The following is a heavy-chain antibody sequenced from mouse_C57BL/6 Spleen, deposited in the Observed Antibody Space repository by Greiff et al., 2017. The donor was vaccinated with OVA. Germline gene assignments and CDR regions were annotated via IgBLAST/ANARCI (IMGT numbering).Heavy chain of an antibody. Sequence: VKLVESGAELARPGASVKMSCKASGYTFTSYTMHWVKQRPGQGLEWIGYINPSSGYTKYNQKFKDKATLTADKSSSTAYMQLSSLTSEDSAVYYCARSHYGSTMDYWGQGTSVTVSS. CDR1: GYTFTSYT. CDR3: ARSHYGSTMDY. V-gene: IGHV1-4*01. CDR2: INPSSGYT. J-gene: IGHJ4*01. D-gene: IGHD1-1*01.